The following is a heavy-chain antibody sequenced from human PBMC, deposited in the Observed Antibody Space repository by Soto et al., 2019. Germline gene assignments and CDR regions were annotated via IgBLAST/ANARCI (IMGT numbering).Heavy chain of an antibody. CDR3: AKGQYCSSTSCYYIDYYYYMDV. Sequence: GGSLRLSCAASGFTFTTYTMSWVRQAPGKGLEWVSVISGSGSIGYADSVKGRFTISRDNAKNPLYLQMNSLRAEDTALYYCAKGQYCSSTSCYYIDYYYYMDVWGKGTTVTVSS. V-gene: IGHV3-9*01. CDR2: ISGSGSI. J-gene: IGHJ6*03. CDR1: GFTFTTYT. D-gene: IGHD2-2*01.